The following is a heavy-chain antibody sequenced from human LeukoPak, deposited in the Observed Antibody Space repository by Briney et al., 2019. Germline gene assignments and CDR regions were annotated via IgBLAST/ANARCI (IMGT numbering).Heavy chain of an antibody. D-gene: IGHD1-1*01. CDR3: ATETWKD. CDR1: GFAVNSYY. J-gene: IGHJ4*02. V-gene: IGHV3-53*01. Sequence: GGSLRLSCAASGFAVNSYYMSWVRQAPGKGLEWVSAVFRDGSTSHADSVKGRFTISRDNSRNTVSLQMNSLRAEDTAVYYCATETWKDWGQGTLVTVSS. CDR2: VFRDGST.